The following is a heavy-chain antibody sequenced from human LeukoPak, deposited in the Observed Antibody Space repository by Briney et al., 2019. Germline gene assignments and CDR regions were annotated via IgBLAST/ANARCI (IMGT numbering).Heavy chain of an antibody. CDR2: ISACGGNS. CDR3: AKGDYDRSGTFDC. Sequence: PGRSLRLSCAASGFTFTSYAMTWVRHGPGKGLEFVSAISACGGNSYYADSVKGRFTTFRDNSQKTLFLKMNRLRDEDTAVYYCAKGDYDRSGTFDCWGQGTLVTVSS. V-gene: IGHV3-23*01. J-gene: IGHJ4*02. CDR1: GFTFTSYA. D-gene: IGHD3-22*01.